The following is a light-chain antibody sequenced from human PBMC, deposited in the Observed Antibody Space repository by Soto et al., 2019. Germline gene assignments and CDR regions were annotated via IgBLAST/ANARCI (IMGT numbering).Light chain of an antibody. V-gene: IGLV2-14*01. CDR3: SSYTSSSTLNWV. CDR1: SSDVGGYNY. CDR2: DVS. Sequence: QSVLTQPASVSGSPGQSITISCAGTSSDVGGYNYVFWYQQHPGKAPKLMIYDVSNRPSGVSNRFSGSKSGNTASLTISGLQAEDEADYYCSSYTSSSTLNWVFGGGTKLTVL. J-gene: IGLJ3*02.